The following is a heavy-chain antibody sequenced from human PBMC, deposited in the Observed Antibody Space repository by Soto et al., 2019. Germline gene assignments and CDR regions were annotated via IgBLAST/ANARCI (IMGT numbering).Heavy chain of an antibody. Sequence: QVQLQESGPGLVKPSQTLSLTCTVSGGSISSGDYYWSWIRQHPGKGLEWIGYIYYSGSTYYNPSLKSRVTISLDTPKNQFSLKLTSVTAADTAVYYCARDSSFGEPFDYWGQGTLVTVSS. D-gene: IGHD3-10*01. V-gene: IGHV4-31*03. CDR2: IYYSGST. J-gene: IGHJ4*02. CDR3: ARDSSFGEPFDY. CDR1: GGSISSGDYY.